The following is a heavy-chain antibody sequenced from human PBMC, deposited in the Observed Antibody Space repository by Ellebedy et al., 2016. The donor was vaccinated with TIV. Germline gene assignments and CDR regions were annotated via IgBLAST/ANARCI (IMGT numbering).Heavy chain of an antibody. J-gene: IGHJ3*01. V-gene: IGHV4-59*01. D-gene: IGHD2/OR15-2a*01. CDR2: LYYTGST. Sequence: SETLSLTCAVSGGSLSDNYWTWIRQPPGKGLEWIGYLYYTGSTNYNPSLKSRVTISVNTPRNQFSLKVTSVTAADPAEYYCVSSTSMDAFDLWGQGTMVTVSS. CDR1: GGSLSDNY. CDR3: VSSTSMDAFDL.